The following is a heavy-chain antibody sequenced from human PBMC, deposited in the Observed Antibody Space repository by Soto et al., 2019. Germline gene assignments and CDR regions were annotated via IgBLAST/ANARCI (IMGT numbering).Heavy chain of an antibody. V-gene: IGHV4-59*01. CDR3: ARVPYQPLLQSRHYFDY. J-gene: IGHJ4*02. CDR1: GGSISSYY. Sequence: WETLSLTCTVSGGSISSYYWSWIRQPPGKGLEWSGYIYYSGSTNYNPSLKSRVTISVDTSKNQFSLKLSSVTAADTAVYYCARVPYQPLLQSRHYFDYWCQGTLVTVSS. D-gene: IGHD2-2*01. CDR2: IYYSGST.